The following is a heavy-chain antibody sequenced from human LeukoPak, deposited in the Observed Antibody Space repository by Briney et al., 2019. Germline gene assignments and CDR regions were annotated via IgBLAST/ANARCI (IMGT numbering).Heavy chain of an antibody. V-gene: IGHV3-66*01. CDR3: ASPNDFWSGYAFY. Sequence: GGSLRLSCAASGFTVSSNYMSWVRQAPGKGLEWVSAIYTGGSTYYAGSVKGRFTISRDNSKNMLYLQMNSLRAEDTAVYYCASPNDFWSGYAFYWGQGTLVTVSS. CDR2: IYTGGST. CDR1: GFTVSSNY. J-gene: IGHJ4*02. D-gene: IGHD3-3*01.